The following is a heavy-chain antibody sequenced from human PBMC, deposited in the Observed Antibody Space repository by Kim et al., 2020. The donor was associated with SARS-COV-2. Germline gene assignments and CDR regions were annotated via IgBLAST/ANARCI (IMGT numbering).Heavy chain of an antibody. D-gene: IGHD1-1*01. CDR3: AKDPRLVQGTGANWYFDL. CDR2: ISGSGGST. V-gene: IGHV3-23*01. CDR1: GFTFSSYV. J-gene: IGHJ2*01. Sequence: GGSLRLSCAASGFTFSSYVMNWVRQAPGKGLEWVSVISGSGGSTYYADSVKGRFIISRDNSKNTLYLQMNSLRAEDTAVYYCAKDPRLVQGTGANWYFDLWGRGTLVTVSS.